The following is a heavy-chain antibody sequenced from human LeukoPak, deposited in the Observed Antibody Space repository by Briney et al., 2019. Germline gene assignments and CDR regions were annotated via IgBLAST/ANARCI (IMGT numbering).Heavy chain of an antibody. D-gene: IGHD3-16*01. V-gene: IGHV3-33*01. J-gene: IGHJ4*02. CDR2: IWYDGSNK. CDR3: ARAYRIMITFGGVNHDYFDY. Sequence: GGSLRLSCAASGFTFSSYGMHWVRQAPGKGLEWVAVIWYDGSNKYYADSVKGRFTISRDNSKNTLYLQMNSLRAEDTAVYYCARAYRIMITFGGVNHDYFDYWGQGTLVTVSS. CDR1: GFTFSSYG.